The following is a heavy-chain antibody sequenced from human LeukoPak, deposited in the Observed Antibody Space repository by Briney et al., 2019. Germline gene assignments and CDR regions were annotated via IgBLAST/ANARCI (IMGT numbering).Heavy chain of an antibody. CDR3: SQGLAYIRFDT. CDR1: GFIFSSHG. D-gene: IGHD1-1*01. J-gene: IGHJ5*02. V-gene: IGHV3-23*01. CDR2: ISPSGDIT. Sequence: GGSLRLSCAASGFIFSSHGMNCVRQAPGKGREGGSGISPSGDITYYTASVKGRVTISRDNSKNTVYLQMNTLRFANAAVYYFSQGLAYIRFDTWGQGTLVTVSS.